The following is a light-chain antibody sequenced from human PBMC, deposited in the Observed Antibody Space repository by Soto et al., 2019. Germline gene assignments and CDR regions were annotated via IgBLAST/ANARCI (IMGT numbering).Light chain of an antibody. J-gene: IGLJ2*01. CDR2: EVS. Sequence: QSALTQPASVSASPGRSITISCTGTSSDIGGYIYVSWYQHHPGKAPRLMIYEVSSRPSGVSNRFSGSKSGNTASLTISGLQAEDEAQYYCSSYSSANTVIFGGGTKLT. V-gene: IGLV2-14*01. CDR1: SSDIGGYIY. CDR3: SSYSSANTVI.